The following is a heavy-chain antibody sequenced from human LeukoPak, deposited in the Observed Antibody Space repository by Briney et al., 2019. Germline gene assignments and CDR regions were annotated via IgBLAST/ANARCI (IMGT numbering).Heavy chain of an antibody. CDR1: GYSFTSYW. D-gene: IGHD6-13*01. J-gene: IGHJ4*02. CDR3: ARHYGAAGDFDY. V-gene: IGHV5-10-1*01. CDR2: IDPSDSYT. Sequence: VESLPIPCKGSGYSFTSYWISWVRQMPGTGLEWMGRIDPSDSYTNYSPSFEGHVTISADKSISTAYLQWSSLKASDIATYYCARHYGAAGDFDYWGQGTLVTVSS.